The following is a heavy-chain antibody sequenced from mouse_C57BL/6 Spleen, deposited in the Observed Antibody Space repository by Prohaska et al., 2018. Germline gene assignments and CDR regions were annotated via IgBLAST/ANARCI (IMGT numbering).Heavy chain of an antibody. D-gene: IGHD4-1*01. CDR1: GIDFSRYW. CDR3: ASPNWDWYFDV. CDR2: INPDSSTI. V-gene: IGHV4-1*01. J-gene: IGHJ1*03. Sequence: EVKLLQSGGGLVQPGGSLKLSCAASGIDFSRYWMSWVRRAPWKGLEWSGEINPDSSTINYAPSLKDKLIISRDNAKNTLYLQMSKVRSEDTDLDYCASPNWDWYFDVWGTGTTVTVSS.